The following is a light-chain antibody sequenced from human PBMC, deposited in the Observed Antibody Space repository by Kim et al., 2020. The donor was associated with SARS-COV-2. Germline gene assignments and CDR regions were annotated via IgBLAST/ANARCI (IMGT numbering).Light chain of an antibody. Sequence: LSASVGDRVTITCQASQDISNYLNWYQQKPGKAPILFIYDASKLERGVPPRFSGSGSGTDFTFTISSLQPEDIATYYCQQYNNFITFGGGTKLEIK. CDR3: QQYNNFIT. V-gene: IGKV1-33*01. CDR2: DAS. J-gene: IGKJ4*01. CDR1: QDISNY.